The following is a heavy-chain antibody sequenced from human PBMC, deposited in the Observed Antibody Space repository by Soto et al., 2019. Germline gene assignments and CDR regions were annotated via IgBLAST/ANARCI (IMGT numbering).Heavy chain of an antibody. Sequence: EVQLVESGGGLIQPGGSLRLSCAASGFSFNTYAMNWVRQAPGKGLEWISYISSSSSRIYYADSAKGRFTLSRDNAKNSLYLQMNSLRAEDTAVYYCASDPGIAAAGMDYWGQGTLVTVSS. CDR3: ASDPGIAAAGMDY. V-gene: IGHV3-48*04. D-gene: IGHD6-25*01. J-gene: IGHJ4*02. CDR2: ISSSSSRI. CDR1: GFSFNTYA.